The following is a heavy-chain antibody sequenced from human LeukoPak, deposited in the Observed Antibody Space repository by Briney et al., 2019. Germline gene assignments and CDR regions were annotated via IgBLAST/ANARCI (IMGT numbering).Heavy chain of an antibody. CDR1: GFTSCNYW. V-gene: IGHV3-74*01. CDR3: AKGGATVIDY. CDR2: INSAGSST. Sequence: PGGSLRLSCAASGFTSCNYWMHWVRQAPGEGLLWVSRINSAGSSTTSADSVRDRFTISRDNAKNTLYLQRNSLRAGDTAVYYCAKGGATVIDYWGQGTLVSVSS. D-gene: IGHD4-17*01. J-gene: IGHJ4*02.